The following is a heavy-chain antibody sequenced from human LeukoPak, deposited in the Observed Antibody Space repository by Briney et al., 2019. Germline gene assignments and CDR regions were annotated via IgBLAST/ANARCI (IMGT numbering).Heavy chain of an antibody. CDR1: GFSFSSYS. V-gene: IGHV3-21*01. CDR2: ISTSSSYI. J-gene: IGHJ6*03. CDR3: AREPDMDV. Sequence: GGSLRLSCAASGFSFSSYSMNWVRQAPGKGLEWVSFISTSSSYIYYADSVMGRFTISRDNAKNSLFLQTNSLRVEDTAVYYCAREPDMDVWGKGTTVTISS.